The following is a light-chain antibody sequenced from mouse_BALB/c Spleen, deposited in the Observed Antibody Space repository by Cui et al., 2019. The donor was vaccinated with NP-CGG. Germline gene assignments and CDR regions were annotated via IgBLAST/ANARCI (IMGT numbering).Light chain of an antibody. CDR1: TGAVTTSNY. CDR2: GTN. J-gene: IGLJ1*01. CDR3: ALWYSNHWV. V-gene: IGLV1*01. Sequence: QAFVTQVSALTTSPGETVTLTCRSSTGAVTTSNYANWVQEKPDHLFTGLIGGTNNRAPGVPARFSGFLIGDKAALTITGAQTDDEAIYFCALWYSNHWVFGGGTKLTVL.